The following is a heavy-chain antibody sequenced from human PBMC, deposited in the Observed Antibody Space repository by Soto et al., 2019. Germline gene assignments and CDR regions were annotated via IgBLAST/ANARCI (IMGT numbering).Heavy chain of an antibody. J-gene: IGHJ4*02. CDR2: IYYSGST. V-gene: IGHV4-61*08. CDR3: ARVTLGIQLWFYFDY. D-gene: IGHD5-18*01. Sequence: SETLSLTCTVSGGSIRNGDYYWSWIRQPPGKGLEWIGYIYYSGSTNYNPSLKSRVTISVDTSKNQFSLKLSSVTAADTAVYYCARVTLGIQLWFYFDYWGQGTLVTVSS. CDR1: GGSIRNGDYY.